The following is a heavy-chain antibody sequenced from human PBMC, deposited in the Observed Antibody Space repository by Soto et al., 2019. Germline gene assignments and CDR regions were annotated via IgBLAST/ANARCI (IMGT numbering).Heavy chain of an antibody. J-gene: IGHJ4*02. Sequence: QVQLVQSGAEMKKPGASVKLSCKTSGINYNTYAIHWVRPAPGQGLEWMGWNNAGNGDTRYSQNFQGRVTLTRDTSASTGYMDLYSLKSEDTGVYYCARAISGYVTWGQGTLVTVSS. CDR1: GINYNTYA. V-gene: IGHV1-3*01. D-gene: IGHD5-12*01. CDR3: ARAISGYVT. CDR2: NNAGNGDT.